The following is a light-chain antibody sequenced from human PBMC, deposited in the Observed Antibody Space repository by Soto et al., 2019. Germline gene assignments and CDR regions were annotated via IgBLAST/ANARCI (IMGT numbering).Light chain of an antibody. CDR2: DVS. V-gene: IGLV2-11*01. Sequence: QSALTQPRSVSVSPGQSVTISFTGTSSDVGSYNYVSWYQQHPGKAPKLMLFDVSKRPSGVPDRFSGSKSGNTASLAISGLQAEDEADYYCCSYAGSSTLFGGGTKVTVL. J-gene: IGLJ2*01. CDR3: CSYAGSSTL. CDR1: SSDVGSYNY.